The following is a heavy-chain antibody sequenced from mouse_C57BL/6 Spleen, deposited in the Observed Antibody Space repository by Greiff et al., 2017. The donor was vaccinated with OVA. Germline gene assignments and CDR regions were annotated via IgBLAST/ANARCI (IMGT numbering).Heavy chain of an antibody. J-gene: IGHJ2*01. Sequence: QVQLQQPGAELVRPGSSVKLSCKASGYTFTSYWMHWVKQRPIQGLEWIGNIDPSDSETHYNQKFKDKGTLTVDKSSSTAYMQLSSLTSEDSAVYYCARTDTTVVAYFDYWGQGTTLTVSS. CDR2: IDPSDSET. D-gene: IGHD1-1*01. CDR1: GYTFTSYW. V-gene: IGHV1-52*01. CDR3: ARTDTTVVAYFDY.